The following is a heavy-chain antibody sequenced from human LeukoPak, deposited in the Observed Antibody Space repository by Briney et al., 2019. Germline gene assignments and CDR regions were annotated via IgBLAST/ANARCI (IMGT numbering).Heavy chain of an antibody. D-gene: IGHD2-15*01. CDR3: ARDGYCTGGSCYADY. CDR2: IKQDGYEK. Sequence: PGGSLRLSCGASGFTFGSYWMSWVRQAPGKGLEWVASIKQDGYEKYYVDSVKGRFIISRDNAKNSLYVRMNSLRAEDTAIYYCARDGYCTGGSCYADYWGPGTLVTASS. V-gene: IGHV3-7*03. CDR1: GFTFGSYW. J-gene: IGHJ4*02.